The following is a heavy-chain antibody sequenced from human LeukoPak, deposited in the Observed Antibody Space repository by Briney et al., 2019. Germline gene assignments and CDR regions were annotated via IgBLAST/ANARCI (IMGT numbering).Heavy chain of an antibody. Sequence: GGSLRLSCAPSAFSFSRYSMSWVRQAAGGVLEWVSYISSGSHTIYYADSVKGRFTISRDYAKNSLYLQMYSLRAEDTAVYYCARDGWAAVTTWCGYWGQGTLVTVSS. CDR2: ISSGSHTI. J-gene: IGHJ4*02. CDR1: AFSFSRYS. CDR3: ARDGWAAVTTWCGY. V-gene: IGHV3-48*01. D-gene: IGHD4-17*01.